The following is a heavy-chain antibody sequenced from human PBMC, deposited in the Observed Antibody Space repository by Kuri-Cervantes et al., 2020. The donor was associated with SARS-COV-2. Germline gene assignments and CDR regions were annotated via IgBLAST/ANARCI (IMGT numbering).Heavy chain of an antibody. Sequence: GSLRLSCTVSGGSISSYYWSWIRQPPGKGLEWIGYIYYSGSTNYNSSLKSRVTISVDTSKNQFSLKLSSVTAADTAVYYCARGGAIFDYWGQGTLVTVSS. CDR1: GGSISSYY. CDR3: ARGGAIFDY. V-gene: IGHV4-59*12. D-gene: IGHD1-26*01. J-gene: IGHJ4*02. CDR2: IYYSGST.